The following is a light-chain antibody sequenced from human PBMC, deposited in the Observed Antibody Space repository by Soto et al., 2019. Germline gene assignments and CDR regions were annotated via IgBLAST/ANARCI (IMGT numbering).Light chain of an antibody. CDR3: QSYDTNNVI. V-gene: IGLV6-57*03. Sequence: NFMLTQPHSVSESPGKTVIISCTRSSGSIASNYVQWYQQRPGSAPTTVIAENNQRPSGVPDRFSGSIDTSSNSASLTISGLKTEDEADYYCQSYDTNNVIFGGGTKVTVL. CDR1: SGSIASNY. CDR2: ENN. J-gene: IGLJ2*01.